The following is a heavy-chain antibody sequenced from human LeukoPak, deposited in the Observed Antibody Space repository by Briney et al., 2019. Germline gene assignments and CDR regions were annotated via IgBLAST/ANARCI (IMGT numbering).Heavy chain of an antibody. CDR2: ISYDGSNK. D-gene: IGHD1-26*01. V-gene: IGHV3-33*05. CDR1: GFNFSTSG. Sequence: GGSLRLSCAASGFNFSTSGMHWVRQSPGKGLEWVAAISYDGSNKYYADSLKGRFTISRDNSKNTLYLQMNSLRAEDTAVYYCAKDLSMVGATSYDYWGQGTLVTVSS. J-gene: IGHJ4*02. CDR3: AKDLSMVGATSYDY.